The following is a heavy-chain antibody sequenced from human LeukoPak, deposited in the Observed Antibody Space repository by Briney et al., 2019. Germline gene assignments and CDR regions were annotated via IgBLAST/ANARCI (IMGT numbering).Heavy chain of an antibody. V-gene: IGHV1-18*04. D-gene: IGHD2-2*01. CDR2: ISAYNGNT. CDR3: ARDYMTFVVVPAAGGSDY. Sequence: ASVKVLCKASGYTFTSYGISWVRQAPGQGLEWMGWISAYNGNTHYAQKLQGRVTMTTDTSTSTAYMELRSLRSDDTAVYHCARDYMTFVVVPAAGGSDYWGQGTLVTVSS. J-gene: IGHJ4*02. CDR1: GYTFTSYG.